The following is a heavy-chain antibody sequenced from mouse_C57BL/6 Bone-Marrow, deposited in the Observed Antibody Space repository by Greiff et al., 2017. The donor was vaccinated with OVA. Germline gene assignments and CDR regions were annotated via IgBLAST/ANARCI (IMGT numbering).Heavy chain of an antibody. V-gene: IGHV6-3*01. CDR3: TGLTYRVDY. Sequence: EVKLMESGGGLVQPGGSMKLSCVASGFTFSNYWMNWVRQSPEKGLEWVAQIRLKSDNYATHYAESVKGRFTISRDDSKSSVYLQMNNLRAEDTGIYYCTGLTYRVDYWGQGTSVTVSS. D-gene: IGHD5-1*01. CDR1: GFTFSNYW. CDR2: IRLKSDNYAT. J-gene: IGHJ4*01.